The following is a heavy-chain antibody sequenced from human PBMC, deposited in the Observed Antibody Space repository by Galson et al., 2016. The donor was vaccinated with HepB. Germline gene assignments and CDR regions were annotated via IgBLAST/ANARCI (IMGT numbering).Heavy chain of an antibody. CDR2: LSFDGSAR. V-gene: IGHV3-74*01. Sequence: CAASGFRFSSVWMHWVRQAPGKGLVWVSGLSFDGSARRYADSVKSRFTISRDNAKNTLYLEMTSLSAEDTAVYYCARGSWAPFESWGQGTLVTVSS. D-gene: IGHD3-10*01. J-gene: IGHJ5*01. CDR1: GFRFSSVW. CDR3: ARGSWAPFES.